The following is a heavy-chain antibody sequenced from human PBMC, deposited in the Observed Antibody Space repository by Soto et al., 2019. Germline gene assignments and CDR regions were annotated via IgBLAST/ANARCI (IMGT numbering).Heavy chain of an antibody. Sequence: TSETLSLTCAVSGGSISSSNWWSWVRQPPGKGLEWIGEIYHSGSTNYNPSLKSRVTISVDKSKNQFSLKLSSVTAADTAVYYCATSSRGQYDILTGYYRNTDYWGQGTLVTVSS. D-gene: IGHD3-9*01. CDR3: ATSSRGQYDILTGYYRNTDY. J-gene: IGHJ4*02. V-gene: IGHV4-4*02. CDR1: GGSISSSNW. CDR2: IYHSGST.